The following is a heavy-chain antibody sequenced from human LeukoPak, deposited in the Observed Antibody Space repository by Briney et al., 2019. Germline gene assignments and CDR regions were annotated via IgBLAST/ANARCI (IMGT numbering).Heavy chain of an antibody. D-gene: IGHD3-3*01. J-gene: IGHJ5*02. CDR3: ARNEGDFWSGPYNWFDP. V-gene: IGHV4-39*01. CDR1: VGSISSSSYL. CDR2: MYYSGST. Sequence: PSVTLSLTCTVSVGSISSSSYLWGWIRQPPGRGLERIGRMYYSGSTYYNPSLKSGVSISVDTSKNQSSLKQISVPAADTAVYYCARNEGDFWSGPYNWFDPWGQGTLVTVSS.